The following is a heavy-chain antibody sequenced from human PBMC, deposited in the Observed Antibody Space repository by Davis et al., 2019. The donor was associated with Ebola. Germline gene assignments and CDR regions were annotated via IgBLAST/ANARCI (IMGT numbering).Heavy chain of an antibody. D-gene: IGHD2-21*02. J-gene: IGHJ4*01. Sequence: ASVKVSCKASGYNFRTKYINWVRQAPGHGLKWMGVIDPTDGSTTYAQEFQDRVTMTRDTYTSTMYLEIRSLTFEDTAVYYCVIISMTWGQGTLVTVSS. CDR2: IDPTDGST. V-gene: IGHV1-46*01. CDR1: GYNFRTKY. CDR3: VIISMT.